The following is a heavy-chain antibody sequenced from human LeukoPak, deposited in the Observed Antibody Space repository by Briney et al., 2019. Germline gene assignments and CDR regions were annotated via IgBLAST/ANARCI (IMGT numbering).Heavy chain of an antibody. CDR1: GYTFTSYG. J-gene: IGHJ4*02. Sequence: ASVNVSCKASGYTFTSYGISWVRQAPGQGLEWMGWISAYNGNTNYAQKLQGRVTMTTDTSTSTAYMELRSLRSDDTAVYYCARVGAYCTSTSCFDYWGQGTLVTVSS. D-gene: IGHD2-2*01. CDR2: ISAYNGNT. V-gene: IGHV1-18*01. CDR3: ARVGAYCTSTSCFDY.